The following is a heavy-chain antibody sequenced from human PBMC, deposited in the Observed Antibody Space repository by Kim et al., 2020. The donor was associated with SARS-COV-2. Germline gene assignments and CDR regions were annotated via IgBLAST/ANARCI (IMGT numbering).Heavy chain of an antibody. J-gene: IGHJ4*02. V-gene: IGHV4-38-2*02. CDR2: IYHSGST. CDR1: GYSISSGYY. D-gene: IGHD4-17*01. CDR3: ARSDRHGDYFDY. Sequence: SETLSLTCTVSGYSISSGYYWGWIRQPPGKGLEWIGSIYHSGSTYYNPSLKSRVTISVDTSKNQFSLKLSSVTAADTAVYYCARSDRHGDYFDYWGQGTLVTVSS.